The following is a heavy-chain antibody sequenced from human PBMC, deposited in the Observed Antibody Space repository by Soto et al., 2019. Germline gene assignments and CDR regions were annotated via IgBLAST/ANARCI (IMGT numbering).Heavy chain of an antibody. CDR1: GYAFTCYY. Sequence: XSVKVSCKASGYAFTCYYMHWVRQAPGQGLEWMGWINPNSGGTNYAQKFQGRVTMTRDTSISTAYMELSRLRSDDTAVYYCARSDYYYGMDVWGQGTTVTVSS. CDR2: INPNSGGT. CDR3: ARSDYYYGMDV. J-gene: IGHJ6*02. V-gene: IGHV1-2*02.